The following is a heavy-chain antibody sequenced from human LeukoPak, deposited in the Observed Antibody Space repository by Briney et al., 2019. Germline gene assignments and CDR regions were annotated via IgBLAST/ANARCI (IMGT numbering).Heavy chain of an antibody. D-gene: IGHD3-22*01. V-gene: IGHV3-15*04. J-gene: IGHJ6*02. Sequence: GGSLRLSCAASGFTFSDAWMSWVRQAPGKGLEWVGRIESKTDGGTTHYAAPVKGRFTISRDDSKNTLYLRMNSLKTEDTAVYYCTTLSIIVVNWGQGTTVTVS. CDR1: GFTFSDAW. CDR3: TTLSIIVVN. CDR2: IESKTDGGTT.